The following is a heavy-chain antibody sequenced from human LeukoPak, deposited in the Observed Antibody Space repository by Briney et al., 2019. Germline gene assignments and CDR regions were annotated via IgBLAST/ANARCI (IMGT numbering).Heavy chain of an antibody. CDR3: ARDRYGSGY. Sequence: SETLSLTCTVSGGSFSSNSYSWGWIRQPPGEGLEWIGNMDYSGSTYYNPSLKSRVTISVDTSKNQFSLKLSSVTAADTAVYYCARDRYGSGYWGQGTLVTVSS. D-gene: IGHD3-10*01. J-gene: IGHJ4*02. V-gene: IGHV4-39*07. CDR2: MDYSGST. CDR1: GGSFSSNSYS.